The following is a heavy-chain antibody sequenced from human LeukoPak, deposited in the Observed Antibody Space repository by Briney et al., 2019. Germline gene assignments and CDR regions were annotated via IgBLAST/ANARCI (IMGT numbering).Heavy chain of an antibody. J-gene: IGHJ3*02. CDR3: ARGPYSYDSSGAFDI. V-gene: IGHV4-59*08. Sequence: KTSETLPLTCTVSGGSISSYYWSWIRQPPGKGLEWIGYIFYTGSTNYNPSLKSRVTISVDTSKNQFSLKLSSVTAADTAVYFCARGPYSYDSSGAFDIWGQGTMVTVSS. D-gene: IGHD3-22*01. CDR2: IFYTGST. CDR1: GGSISSYY.